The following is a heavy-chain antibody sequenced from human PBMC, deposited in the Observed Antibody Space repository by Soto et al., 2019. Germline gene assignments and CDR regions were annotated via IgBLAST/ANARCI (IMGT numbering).Heavy chain of an antibody. CDR2: IRNNAYGGAA. Sequence: GGSLRLSCKVSGFTFGDYAMSWFRQAPGKGLEWVGFIRNNAYGGAAEYAASVKGRFIISRDDSKSIAYLQMDSLKTEDTAVYYCARAALGYCFTTNCPKVDYWGQGTLVTVSS. CDR3: ARAALGYCFTTNCPKVDY. CDR1: GFTFGDYA. V-gene: IGHV3-49*03. D-gene: IGHD2-15*01. J-gene: IGHJ4*02.